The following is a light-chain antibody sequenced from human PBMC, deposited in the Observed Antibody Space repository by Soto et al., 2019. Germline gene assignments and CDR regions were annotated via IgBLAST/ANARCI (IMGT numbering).Light chain of an antibody. Sequence: QSALTQPRSVSGSPGQSVTISCTGTSSDVGGYNYVSWYQQHPGKAPKFMIYEVNKRPSGVPDRFSGSKSGYTASLTVSGLQTEDEAFYYCSSSAGIYHYLVFGGGTKLTVL. CDR3: SSSAGIYHYLV. J-gene: IGLJ3*02. CDR2: EVN. CDR1: SSDVGGYNY. V-gene: IGLV2-11*01.